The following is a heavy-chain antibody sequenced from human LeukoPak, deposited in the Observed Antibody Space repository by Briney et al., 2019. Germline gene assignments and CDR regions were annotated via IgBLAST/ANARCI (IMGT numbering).Heavy chain of an antibody. CDR3: ASFLCPTCS. CDR2: ISSDGIST. CDR1: GFTFSSNW. J-gene: IGHJ5*02. V-gene: IGHV3-74*01. Sequence: GGSLRLSCAASGFTFSSNWMHWVRQAPGKGLVWVSRISSDGISTTYADSVKGRFTTSRDSAKNTLYLQMNSLRVEDTAVYYCASFLCPTCSWGQGTLVTVSS. D-gene: IGHD2-2*01.